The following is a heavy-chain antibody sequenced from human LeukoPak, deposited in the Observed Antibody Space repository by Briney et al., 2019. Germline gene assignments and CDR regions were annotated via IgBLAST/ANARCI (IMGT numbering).Heavy chain of an antibody. D-gene: IGHD3-16*01. CDR3: ATVHGWGYYYYRMDV. Sequence: GASVKVSCKASGYTFTGYYINWVRRATGQGLEWMGWMNPNSGNTGYAQKFQGRVTMTRNTSISTAYMELSSLRSEDTAVYYCATVHGWGYYYYRMDVWGQGTTVTVSS. CDR1: GYTFTGYY. J-gene: IGHJ6*02. CDR2: MNPNSGNT. V-gene: IGHV1-8*01.